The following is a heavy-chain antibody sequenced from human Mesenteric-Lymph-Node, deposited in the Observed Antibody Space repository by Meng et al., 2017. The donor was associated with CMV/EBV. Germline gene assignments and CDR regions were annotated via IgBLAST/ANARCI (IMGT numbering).Heavy chain of an antibody. V-gene: IGHV1-2*02. CDR2: INPHSGGT. Sequence: SVKVSCKASGYTYIDYSMHWVRQAPGQGLEWMGWINPHSGGTNFLQKFQGRVTMTRDTSVSAAYMELSRLTSDDTAVYYCARGRRQNPYFESSAYPYYFDYWGQGTLVTVSS. CDR3: ARGRRQNPYFESSAYPYYFDY. CDR1: GYTYIDYS. J-gene: IGHJ4*02. D-gene: IGHD3-22*01.